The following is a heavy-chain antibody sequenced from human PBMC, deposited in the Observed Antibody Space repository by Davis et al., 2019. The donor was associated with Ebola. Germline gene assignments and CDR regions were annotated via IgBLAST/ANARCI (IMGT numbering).Heavy chain of an antibody. D-gene: IGHD6-13*01. Sequence: MPGGSLRLSCTVSGGSISSSSYYWGWIRQPPGKGLEWIGSIYYSGSTYYNPSLKSRVTISVDTSKNQFSLKLSSVTAADTAVYYCARLPLAAAGTLFDYWGQGTLVTVSS. CDR2: IYYSGST. J-gene: IGHJ4*02. CDR3: ARLPLAAAGTLFDY. CDR1: GGSISSSSYY. V-gene: IGHV4-39*01.